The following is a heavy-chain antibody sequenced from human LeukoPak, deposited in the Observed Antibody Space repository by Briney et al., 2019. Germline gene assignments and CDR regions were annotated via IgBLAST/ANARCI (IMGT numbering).Heavy chain of an antibody. CDR1: GGSFSGYY. Sequence: SETLSLTCAVYGGSFSGYYWSWIRQPPGKGLEWIGEINHSGSTNYNPSLKSRVTISVDTSKNQFSLKLSSVTAADTAVYYCARGYLGYYYPGYWGQGTLVTVSS. CDR3: ARGYLGYYYPGY. CDR2: INHSGST. J-gene: IGHJ4*02. V-gene: IGHV4-34*01. D-gene: IGHD3-22*01.